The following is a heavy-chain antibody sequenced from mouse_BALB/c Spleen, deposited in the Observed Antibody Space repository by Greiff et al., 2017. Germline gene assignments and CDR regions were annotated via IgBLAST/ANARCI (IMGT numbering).Heavy chain of an antibody. V-gene: IGHV2-6-5*01. D-gene: IGHD1-1*01. Sequence: VQLQQSGPGLVAPSQSLSITCTVSGFSLTDYGVSWIRQPPGKGLEWLGVIWGGGSTYYNSALKSRLSISKDNSKSQVFLKMNSLQTDDTAMYYCAKHSLGYYGSSGFAYWGQGTLVTVSA. CDR1: GFSLTDYG. CDR2: IWGGGST. CDR3: AKHSLGYYGSSGFAY. J-gene: IGHJ3*01.